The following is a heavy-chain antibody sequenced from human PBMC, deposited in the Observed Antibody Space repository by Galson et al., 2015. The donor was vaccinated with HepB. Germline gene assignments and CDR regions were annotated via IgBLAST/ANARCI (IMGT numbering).Heavy chain of an antibody. CDR1: GGSIRSYY. D-gene: IGHD6-19*01. CDR3: AGWLVLTAFDI. J-gene: IGHJ3*02. CDR2: IYYSGST. V-gene: IGHV4-59*01. Sequence: SETLSLTCTVSGGSIRSYYWSWIRQPPGKGLEWIGYIYYSGSTNYNPSLKSRVTISVDTSKNQFSLKLSSVTAADTAVYYCAGWLVLTAFDIWGQGTMVTVSS.